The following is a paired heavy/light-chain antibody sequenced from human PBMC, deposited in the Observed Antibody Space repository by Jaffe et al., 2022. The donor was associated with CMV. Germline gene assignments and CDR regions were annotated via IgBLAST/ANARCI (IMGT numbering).Light chain of an antibody. CDR2: AAS. V-gene: IGKV1-39*01. CDR1: QSISRY. J-gene: IGKJ2*01. CDR3: QQSYNSYT. Sequence: DIQMTQSPSSLSASVGDRVTITCRASQSISRYLNWYQQKPGKAPKLLIFAASTLQSGVPSRFSGSGSGTEFTLTISSLQPEDFACYYCQQSYNSYTFGQGTKLEI.
Heavy chain of an antibody. CDR1: GGSISNGNNS. J-gene: IGHJ5*02. CDR2: MYYSGMT. CDR3: ARHLIAAAGPYNWFDP. D-gene: IGHD6-13*01. Sequence: QLQLQESGPGLVKPSETLSLFCTVSGGSISNGNNSWGWIRQPPGKGLELIGTMYYSGMTHYNPTLRGRVTISVDTPKNQFSLKLTSATAADTAVYYCARHLIAAAGPYNWFDPWGQGTLVTVSS. V-gene: IGHV4-39*01.